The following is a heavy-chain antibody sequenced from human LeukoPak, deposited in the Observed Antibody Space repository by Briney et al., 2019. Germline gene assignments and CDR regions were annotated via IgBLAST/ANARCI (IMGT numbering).Heavy chain of an antibody. CDR1: GYSFNTYW. CDR3: ARRQGCSTSSCPPDS. V-gene: IGHV5-51*01. Sequence: GEPLKISCRGSGYSFNTYWIGWVRRMPGKGLEWMGIIYPGDSDTRYSPSFRGQVTMSADKSINTAYLQWSSLKASDTAMYFCARRQGCSTSSCPPDSWGQGTLVTVSS. D-gene: IGHD2-2*01. CDR2: IYPGDSDT. J-gene: IGHJ4*02.